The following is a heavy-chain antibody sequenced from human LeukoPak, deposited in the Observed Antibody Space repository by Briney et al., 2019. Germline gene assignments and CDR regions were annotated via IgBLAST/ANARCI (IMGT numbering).Heavy chain of an antibody. V-gene: IGHV4-59*01. D-gene: IGHD3-10*01. CDR1: GGSISSYY. CDR2: IYYSGST. CDR3: ARRRGPPYDAFDI. Sequence: TSETLSLTCTVSGGSISSYYWSWIRQPPGKGLEWIGYIYYSGSTNYNPSLKSRVTISVDTSKNQFSLKLSSVTAAGTAVYYCARRRGPPYDAFDIWGQGTMVTVSS. J-gene: IGHJ3*02.